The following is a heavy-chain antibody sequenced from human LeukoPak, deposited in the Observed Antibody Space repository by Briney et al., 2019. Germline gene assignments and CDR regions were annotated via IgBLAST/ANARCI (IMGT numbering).Heavy chain of an antibody. CDR1: DNSITTYW. D-gene: IGHD3-16*01. CDR3: ATYFAGAETFDI. J-gene: IGHJ3*02. V-gene: IGHV5-51*01. CDR2: IFPGDSDT. Sequence: GASLKISCKASDNSITTYWIGWVRQKSGKGLEWMGLIFPGDSDTKYSPSVQGHVTISADKSISTAYLQWSSLKASDTAMYYCATYFAGAETFDIWGQGTKVTVSS.